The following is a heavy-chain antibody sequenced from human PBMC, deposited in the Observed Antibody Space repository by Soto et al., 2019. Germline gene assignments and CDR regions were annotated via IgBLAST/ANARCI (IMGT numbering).Heavy chain of an antibody. Sequence: GVSQRLSCAASGFTFSSYCMHWVRQDPGKGLEWVALISFDASKKYYADSVKGRFTISRDNSKNTLYLQMNTLRAEDTAVYYCAKGGYYDSSAYLDYWGQGTLVTVSS. J-gene: IGHJ4*02. D-gene: IGHD3-22*01. CDR3: AKGGYYDSSAYLDY. CDR1: GFTFSSYC. V-gene: IGHV3-30*18. CDR2: ISFDASKK.